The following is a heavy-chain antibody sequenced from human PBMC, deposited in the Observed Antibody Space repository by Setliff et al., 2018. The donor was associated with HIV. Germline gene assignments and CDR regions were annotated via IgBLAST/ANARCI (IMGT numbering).Heavy chain of an antibody. D-gene: IGHD4-17*01. CDR2: INHSGRT. J-gene: IGHJ4*02. V-gene: IGHV4-39*07. Sequence: PSETLSLTCTVSGGSIRSSSYYWGWIRQPPGKGLEWIGDINHSGRTNYNPSLKSRVTMSVDTSKNQFSLKLTSVTASDTAVYYCARAAAGNTGPFDLWGQGSPVTVSS. CDR3: ARAAAGNTGPFDL. CDR1: GGSIRSSSYY.